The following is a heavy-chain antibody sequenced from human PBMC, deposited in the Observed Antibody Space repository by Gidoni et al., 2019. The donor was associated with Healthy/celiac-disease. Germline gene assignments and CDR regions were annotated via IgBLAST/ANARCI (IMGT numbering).Heavy chain of an antibody. J-gene: IGHJ4*02. CDR1: GYTFPSSE. CDR2: MNPNSGNT. CDR3: ARGADYEFWSGYSY. V-gene: IGHV1-8*01. D-gene: IGHD3-3*01. Sequence: QVPLVQSVAEVKKPGASVQFSCKASGYTFPSSEINWVRQSTGQGLGWMGWMNPNSGNTGYAKKFQGRVTMTRNTSISTAYMELSSLRSEDTAVYYCARGADYEFWSGYSYWGQGTLVTVSS.